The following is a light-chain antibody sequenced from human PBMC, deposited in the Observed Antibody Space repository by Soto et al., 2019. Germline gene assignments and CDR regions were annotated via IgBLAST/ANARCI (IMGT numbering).Light chain of an antibody. CDR2: SYN. CDR1: ISNIGSES. Sequence: QSLLTQPPSTSGTPGQRVTISCSGSISNIGSESVNWYQQLPGTAPKLLIYSYNQRPSGVPDRFSGSKSGTPASLAISGLQSEDEADYICAAWDDSLNGYVFGLGTKVTVL. CDR3: AAWDDSLNGYV. V-gene: IGLV1-44*01. J-gene: IGLJ1*01.